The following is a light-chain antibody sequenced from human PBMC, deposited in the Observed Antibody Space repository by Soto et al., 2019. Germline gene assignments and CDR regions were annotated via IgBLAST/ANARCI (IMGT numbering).Light chain of an antibody. J-gene: IGLJ3*02. Sequence: QAVVTQEPSFSVSHGRTVTLTCGLSSGSVSTSYYPSWYQQTPGQAPRTLIYNTNTRSSGVPDRFSGSILGNKAALTITGAQADDESDYCCVLYMGSRTWVFGGGTKLTVL. CDR3: VLYMGSRTWV. CDR2: NTN. CDR1: SGSVSTSYY. V-gene: IGLV8-61*01.